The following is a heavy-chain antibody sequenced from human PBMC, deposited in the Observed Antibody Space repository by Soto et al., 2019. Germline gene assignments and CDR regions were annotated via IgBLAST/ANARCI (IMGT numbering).Heavy chain of an antibody. CDR3: AREIMSRYKRGSGYYTYFDY. D-gene: IGHD3-3*01. CDR1: GYTFTSYG. J-gene: IGHJ4*02. V-gene: IGHV1-18*04. CDR2: ISAYNGNT. Sequence: ASVKVSCKASGYTFTSYGISWVRQAPGQGLEWMGWISAYNGNTNYAQKLQGRVTMTTDTSTSTAYMELRSLRSDDTAVYYCAREIMSRYKRGSGYYTYFDYWGQGTLVTVSS.